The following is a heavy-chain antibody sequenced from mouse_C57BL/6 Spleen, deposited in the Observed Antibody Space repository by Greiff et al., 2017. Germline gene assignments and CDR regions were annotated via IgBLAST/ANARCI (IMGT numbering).Heavy chain of an antibody. D-gene: IGHD2-5*01. J-gene: IGHJ4*01. Sequence: EVQLVESGGGLVQPKGSLKLSCAASGFSFNTYAMNWVRQAPGKGLEWVARIRSKSNNYATYYAGSVKDRFTISRDDSESMLYLQMNNLKTEDTAMDYCVRQPCYSNSYAMDYWGQGTSVTVSS. V-gene: IGHV10-1*01. CDR2: IRSKSNNYAT. CDR3: VRQPCYSNSYAMDY. CDR1: GFSFNTYA.